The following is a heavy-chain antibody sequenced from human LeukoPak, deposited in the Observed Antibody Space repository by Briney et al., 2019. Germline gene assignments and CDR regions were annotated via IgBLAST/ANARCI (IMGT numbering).Heavy chain of an antibody. Sequence: SGGSLRLSCGASGFTFSRYGMHWVRQAPGKGLEWVAFIRSDGKDTCNADSVKGRFTISRDISKNTLYLQMNSLRAEDTAVYYCARGAKKVGIAASGRYFHYWGQGTLVTVSS. CDR1: GFTFSRYG. CDR3: ARGAKKVGIAASGRYFHY. D-gene: IGHD6-13*01. CDR2: IRSDGKDT. V-gene: IGHV3-30*02. J-gene: IGHJ4*02.